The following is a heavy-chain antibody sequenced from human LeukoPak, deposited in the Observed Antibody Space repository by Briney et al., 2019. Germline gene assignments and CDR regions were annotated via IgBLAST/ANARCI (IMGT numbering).Heavy chain of an antibody. D-gene: IGHD6-19*01. V-gene: IGHV1-69*13. J-gene: IGHJ4*02. Sequence: SVKVSCKASGGTFISYAISWVRQAPGQGLEWMGGIIPIFGTANYAQKFQGRVTITADESTSTAYMELSSLRSEDTAVYYCARGQQWLVALDYWGQGTLVTVSS. CDR2: IIPIFGTA. CDR3: ARGQQWLVALDY. CDR1: GGTFISYA.